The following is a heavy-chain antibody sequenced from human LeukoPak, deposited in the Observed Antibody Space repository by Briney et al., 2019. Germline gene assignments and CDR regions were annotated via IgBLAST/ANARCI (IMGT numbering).Heavy chain of an antibody. CDR1: GFTFSSYA. V-gene: IGHV3-23*01. CDR3: AKRGSYYGSGSFTMDV. J-gene: IGHJ6*02. CDR2: ISGSGGST. Sequence: GGSLRLSCAASGFTFSSYAMSWVRQAPGKGLEWVSAISGSGGSTYYADSVKGRFTISRDNSKNTLYLQMNSLSAEDTAVYYCAKRGSYYGSGSFTMDVWGQGTTVTVSS. D-gene: IGHD3-10*01.